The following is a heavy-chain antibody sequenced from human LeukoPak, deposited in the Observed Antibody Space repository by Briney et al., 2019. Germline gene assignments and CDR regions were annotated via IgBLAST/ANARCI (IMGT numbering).Heavy chain of an antibody. Sequence: GGSLRLSCAASGFTFSSYGMHWVRQAPGKGLEWEAFIRYDGSNKYYADSVKGRFTISRDNSKNTLYLQMNSLRAEDTAVYYCAKVEGIFKGPLLWFGELSGVFDYWGQGTLVTVSS. D-gene: IGHD3-10*01. V-gene: IGHV3-30*02. J-gene: IGHJ4*02. CDR2: IRYDGSNK. CDR3: AKVEGIFKGPLLWFGELSGVFDY. CDR1: GFTFSSYG.